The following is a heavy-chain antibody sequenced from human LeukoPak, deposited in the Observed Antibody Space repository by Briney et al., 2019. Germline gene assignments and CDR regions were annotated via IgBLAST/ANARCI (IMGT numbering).Heavy chain of an antibody. V-gene: IGHV3-7*01. D-gene: IGHD5-12*01. CDR2: IKQDGSEK. CDR1: GFTFSSYW. CDR3: ARGNGYDTYYYYYYYMDV. Sequence: PGGSLRLSCAASGFTFSSYWMSWVRQAPGKGLEWVANIKQDGSEKYYVDSVKGRFTISRDSAKNSLYLQMNSLRAEDTAVYYCARGNGYDTYYYYYYYMDVWGKGTTVTVSS. J-gene: IGHJ6*03.